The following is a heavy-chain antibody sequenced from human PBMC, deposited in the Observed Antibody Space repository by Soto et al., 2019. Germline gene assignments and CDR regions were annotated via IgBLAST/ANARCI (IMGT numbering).Heavy chain of an antibody. CDR2: ISSSSSTI. D-gene: IGHD3-16*01. CDR1: GFTFSSYS. Sequence: PGGSLRLSCAASGFTFSSYSMNWVRQAPGKGLEWVSYISSSSSTIYYADSVKGRFTISRDNAKNSLYLQMNSLRAEDTAVYYCARDLYYDYIWGSYGPSPFDYWGQGTLVTVS. J-gene: IGHJ4*02. CDR3: ARDLYYDYIWGSYGPSPFDY. V-gene: IGHV3-48*01.